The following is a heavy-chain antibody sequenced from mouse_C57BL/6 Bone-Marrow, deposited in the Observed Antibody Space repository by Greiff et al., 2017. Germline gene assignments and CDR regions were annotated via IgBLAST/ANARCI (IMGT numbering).Heavy chain of an antibody. J-gene: IGHJ2*01. Sequence: QVQLQQPGAELVMPGASVKLSCKASGYTFTSYWMHWVKQRPGQGLEWIGEIDPSDSYTNYNQKFKGKSTLTVDKSSSTAYMQLSSLTSEDSAVYDCARGDGDNYWGQGTTLTVAS. CDR2: IDPSDSYT. CDR3: ARGDGDNY. V-gene: IGHV1-69*01. CDR1: GYTFTSYW. D-gene: IGHD3-3*01.